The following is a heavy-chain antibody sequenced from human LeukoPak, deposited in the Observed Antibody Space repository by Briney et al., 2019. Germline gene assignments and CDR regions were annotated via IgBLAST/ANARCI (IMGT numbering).Heavy chain of an antibody. J-gene: IGHJ4*02. Sequence: GGSLRLSCAASGFTFSSYAMSWVRQAPWKGLVWVSHINSDGSWTSYADSVKGRFTISKDNAKNTVCLQMNNLRAEDTAVYYCVSFYETYWGRGTLVTVSS. D-gene: IGHD2-2*01. CDR3: VSFYETY. CDR1: GFTFSSYA. CDR2: INSDGSWT. V-gene: IGHV3-74*01.